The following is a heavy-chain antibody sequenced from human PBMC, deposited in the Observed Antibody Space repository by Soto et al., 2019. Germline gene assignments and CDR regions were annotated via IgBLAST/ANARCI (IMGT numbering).Heavy chain of an antibody. V-gene: IGHV1-18*01. CDR3: ARGDGFGDPFEH. Sequence: QVQLGQSGAEVKEPGASVKVSCKPSGYAFTRYSINWGSQPHGQGLTLLGWITTHTGRPNCVEGFQKSLTMTTDTSATTAYLELRRLRSDDTAIYYCARGDGFGDPFEHWGQGSLVTVAS. J-gene: IGHJ4*02. CDR2: ITTHTGRP. CDR1: GYAFTRYS. D-gene: IGHD4-17*01.